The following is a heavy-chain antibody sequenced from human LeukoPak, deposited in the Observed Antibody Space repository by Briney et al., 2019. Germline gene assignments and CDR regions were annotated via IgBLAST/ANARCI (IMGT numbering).Heavy chain of an antibody. J-gene: IGHJ4*02. Sequence: GGSLRLSCAASGFTFDDYVMHWVRQAPGKGLEWVSGISWNSGSIGYADSVKGRFTISRDNSKNTLYLQMNSLRAEDTAVYYCARAGVDIVATILSYFDYWGQGTLVTVSS. CDR2: ISWNSGSI. V-gene: IGHV3-9*01. CDR3: ARAGVDIVATILSYFDY. CDR1: GFTFDDYV. D-gene: IGHD5-12*01.